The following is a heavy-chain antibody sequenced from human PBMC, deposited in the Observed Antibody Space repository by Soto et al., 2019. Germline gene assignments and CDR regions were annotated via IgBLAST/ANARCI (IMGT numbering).Heavy chain of an antibody. CDR1: GGSISRYY. Sequence: ASETLSLTCTVSGGSISRYYWSWIRQTPGKGLEWIGYLYNTGTTIYNPSLESRVTISADTSKNQFSLKLNSVTAADTAVYYCARDLWGYCGXDWYPLDVWGPGTTVTVSS. CDR2: LYNTGTT. J-gene: IGHJ6*02. V-gene: IGHV4-59*01. D-gene: IGHD2-21*02. CDR3: ARDLWGYCGXDWYPLDV.